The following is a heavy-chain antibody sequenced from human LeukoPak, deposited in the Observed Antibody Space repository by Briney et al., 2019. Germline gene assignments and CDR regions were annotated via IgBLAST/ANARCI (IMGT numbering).Heavy chain of an antibody. V-gene: IGHV4-61*02. J-gene: IGHJ4*02. CDR2: IFTSGST. Sequence: SETLSLTCTVSGGSISSGSLYWSWIRQPAGMGLEWIGRIFTSGSTKYNPSLKSRVTMSIDTSKNQFSLNLRSVTAADTAVYYCVRGNWGSDFDYWGLGTRVTVSS. D-gene: IGHD7-27*01. CDR1: GGSISSGSLY. CDR3: VRGNWGSDFDY.